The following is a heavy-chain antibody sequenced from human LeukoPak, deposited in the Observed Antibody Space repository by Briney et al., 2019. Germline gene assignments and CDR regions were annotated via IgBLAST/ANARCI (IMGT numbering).Heavy chain of an antibody. Sequence: PGGSLRLSCAASGFSFSVFWMHWVRQAPGKGPVWVSRIKTDGSITNYADSVKGRFTISRDNSKNTLYLQMNSLRAEDTAIYYCAKWASPGYNFVYFDYWGQGTLVTVSS. CDR3: AKWASPGYNFVYFDY. D-gene: IGHD5-24*01. CDR2: IKTDGSIT. V-gene: IGHV3-74*01. J-gene: IGHJ4*02. CDR1: GFSFSVFW.